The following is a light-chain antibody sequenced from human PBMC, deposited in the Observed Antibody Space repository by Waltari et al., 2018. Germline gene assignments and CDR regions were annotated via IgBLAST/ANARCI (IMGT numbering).Light chain of an antibody. CDR2: GKN. J-gene: IGLJ1*01. CDR1: SLRSYY. Sequence: SSELTQDPAVSVALGQTVRITCQGDSLRSYYASWYQQKPGQSPVLVIYGKNNRPSGIPDRFSGYSSGNTASLTITGAQAEDEADYYCNSRDSISNHLAVFGTGTKVTVL. CDR3: NSRDSISNHLAV. V-gene: IGLV3-19*01.